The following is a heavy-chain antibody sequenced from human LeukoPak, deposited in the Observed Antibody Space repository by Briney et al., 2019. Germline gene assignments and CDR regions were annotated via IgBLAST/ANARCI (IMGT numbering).Heavy chain of an antibody. CDR2: IGRDGSRR. CDR3: ARDDDYDGNGLDI. J-gene: IGHJ3*02. CDR1: GFTFGNYG. Sequence: GGSLRLSCAASGFTFGNYGMHWVRQAPGKGLEWVAVIGRDGSRRYYADSVKGRFIISRDNAKNTLSLQMDTLTAEDTAVYSCARDDDYDGNGLDIWGHGTMVTVSS. D-gene: IGHD3-16*01. V-gene: IGHV3-33*01.